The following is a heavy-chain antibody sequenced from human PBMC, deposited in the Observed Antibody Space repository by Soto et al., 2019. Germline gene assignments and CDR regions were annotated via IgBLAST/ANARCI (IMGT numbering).Heavy chain of an antibody. CDR3: ARDVGLDSDDFFAY. J-gene: IGHJ4*02. CDR1: GFTFTSYG. Sequence: GGSLRLSCTASGFTFTSYGMGWVRQAPGKGLQWVSTIRGDGGQTHYIDSVKGRFSISRDNSKNTVYLQMDSLRAEDTAMYFCARDVGLDSDDFFAYWGQGTQVTV. V-gene: IGHV3-23*01. D-gene: IGHD3-9*01. CDR2: IRGDGGQT.